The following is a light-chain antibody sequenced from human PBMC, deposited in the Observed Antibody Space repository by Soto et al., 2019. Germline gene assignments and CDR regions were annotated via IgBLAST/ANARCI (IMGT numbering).Light chain of an antibody. J-gene: IGLJ1*01. Sequence: SYELTQPPSVSVAPGQTAGISCGGNNIGGKSVHWHQQKPGQAPVLVVYDDSDRPSGIPERFSGSNSGNTATLTISSVEAGDEADYYCQVWDSSSDQNYVFGSGTKLTVL. CDR3: QVWDSSSDQNYV. V-gene: IGLV3-21*02. CDR2: DDS. CDR1: NIGGKS.